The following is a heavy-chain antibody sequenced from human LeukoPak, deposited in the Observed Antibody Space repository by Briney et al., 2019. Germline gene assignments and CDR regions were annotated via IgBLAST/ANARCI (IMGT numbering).Heavy chain of an antibody. J-gene: IGHJ4*02. D-gene: IGHD3-3*01. V-gene: IGHV1-8*03. CDR1: GYTFTSYD. CDR3: ARSTNYDFWSGYSP. Sequence: ASVKVSCKASGYTFTSYDINWVRQATGQGLEWMGWMNPNSGNTGYAQKFQGRVTITRNTSISTAYMELSSLRSEDTAVYYCARSTNYDFWSGYSPWGQGTLVTVSS. CDR2: MNPNSGNT.